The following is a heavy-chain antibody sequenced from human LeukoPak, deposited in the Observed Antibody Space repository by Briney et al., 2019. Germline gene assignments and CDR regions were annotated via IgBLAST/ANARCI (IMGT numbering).Heavy chain of an antibody. D-gene: IGHD3-9*01. V-gene: IGHV4-59*11. J-gene: IGHJ3*02. CDR1: GGSISSHS. CDR2: IDYRGSS. CDR3: ARDHPVADWAADI. Sequence: ASGTLSLTCSVSGGSISSHSWSWIRQAPGKGLEWIGYIDYRGSSNYNPSLKSRVTISADPSKNQFSLKLTSVTAADTAIYYCARDHPVADWAADIWGRGTMVTVSS.